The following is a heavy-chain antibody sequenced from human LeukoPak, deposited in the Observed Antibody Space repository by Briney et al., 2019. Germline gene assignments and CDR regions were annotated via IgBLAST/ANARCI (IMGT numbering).Heavy chain of an antibody. CDR1: GFTFSSYW. J-gene: IGHJ4*02. D-gene: IGHD1-26*01. CDR3: ARVFIVGATDY. CDR2: INSDGSST. V-gene: IGHV3-74*01. Sequence: GGSLRLSCAASGFTFSSYWMHWVRQAPGKGLVWVSRINSDGSSTSYADSVKGRFTISRDNAKNTLYLQMNSLRAEDTAVYYCARVFIVGATDYWGQGTLVTVSS.